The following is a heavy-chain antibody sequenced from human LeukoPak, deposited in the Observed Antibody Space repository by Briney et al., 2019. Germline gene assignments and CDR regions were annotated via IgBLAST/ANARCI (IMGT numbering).Heavy chain of an antibody. Sequence: PSETLSLTCAVYGGSFSGYYWSWIRQPPGKGLEWIGEINHSGSTNYNPSLKSRVTISVDTYKNQFSLKLSSVTAADTAVYFCARGPYSYDSSGAFDIWGQGTMVTVSS. J-gene: IGHJ3*02. CDR1: GGSFSGYY. CDR3: ARGPYSYDSSGAFDI. V-gene: IGHV4-34*01. D-gene: IGHD3-22*01. CDR2: INHSGST.